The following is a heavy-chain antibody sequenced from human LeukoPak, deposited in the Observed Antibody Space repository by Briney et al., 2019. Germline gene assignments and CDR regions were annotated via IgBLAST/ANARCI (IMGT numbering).Heavy chain of an antibody. CDR3: ARDGKVAVEQLYYYYYYGMDV. CDR2: ISYDGSNK. CDR1: GFTFSSYG. J-gene: IGHJ6*02. D-gene: IGHD2-15*01. V-gene: IGHV3-30*03. Sequence: PGGSLRLSCAASGFTFSSYGMHWVRQAPGKGLEWVAVISYDGSNKYYADSVKGRFTISRDNSKNTLYLQMNSLRAEDTAVYYCARDGKVAVEQLYYYYYYGMDVWGQGTTVTVSS.